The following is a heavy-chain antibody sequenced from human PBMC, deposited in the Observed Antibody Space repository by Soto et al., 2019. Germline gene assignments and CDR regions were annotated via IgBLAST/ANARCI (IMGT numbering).Heavy chain of an antibody. CDR1: GYSFTSYW. CDR3: ARHSGYSYGYGGYYYYGMDV. D-gene: IGHD5-18*01. J-gene: IGHJ6*02. CDR2: IYPGDSDT. Sequence: GESLKISCKGSGYSFTSYWIGWVRQMPRKGLEWMGIIYPGDSDTRYSPSFQGQVTISADKSISTAYLQWSSLKASDTAMYYCARHSGYSYGYGGYYYYGMDVWGQGTTVTVSS. V-gene: IGHV5-51*01.